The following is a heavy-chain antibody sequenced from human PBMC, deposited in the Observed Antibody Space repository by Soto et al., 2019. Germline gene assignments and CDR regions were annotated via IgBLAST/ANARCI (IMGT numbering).Heavy chain of an antibody. J-gene: IGHJ4*02. V-gene: IGHV4-30-2*01. Sequence: SETLSLTCAASGGSISSDGYSWSWIRQPPGKGLEWIGYIYHSGSTYYNPSLKSRVTISVDRSKNQFSLKLSSVTAADTAVYYCASSHAGAHITAAVHWGQGTLVTVSS. CDR1: GGSISSDGYS. CDR3: ASSHAGAHITAAVH. CDR2: IYHSGST. D-gene: IGHD6-13*01.